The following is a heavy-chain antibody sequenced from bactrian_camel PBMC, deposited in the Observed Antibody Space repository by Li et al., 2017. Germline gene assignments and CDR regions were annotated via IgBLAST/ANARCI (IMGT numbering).Heavy chain of an antibody. V-gene: IGHV3S53*01. Sequence: HVQLVESGGGSVQAGGSLRLSCSTSGYAVDAIDMGWYRQAPGNECEMVARISTNGHTNYADSVKGRFFFTRESAKNTIHLKMNTLQPDDTAMYYCVADSSCRPIIATTPALQGQGTQVTVS. J-gene: IGHJ4*01. D-gene: IGHD2*01. CDR2: ISTNGHT. CDR1: GYAVDAID.